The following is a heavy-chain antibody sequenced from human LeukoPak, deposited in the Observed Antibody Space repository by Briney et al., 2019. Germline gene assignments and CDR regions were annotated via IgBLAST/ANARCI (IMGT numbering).Heavy chain of an antibody. V-gene: IGHV4-59*01. D-gene: IGHD4-17*01. J-gene: IGHJ4*02. Sequence: SETLSLTCTVSGGSISSYYWSWIRQPPGKRLEWIGYIYYSGSTNYNPSLKSRVTISVDTSKNQFSLKLSSVTAADTAVYYCARDNYGDYDYWGQGTLVTVSS. CDR1: GGSISSYY. CDR3: ARDNYGDYDY. CDR2: IYYSGST.